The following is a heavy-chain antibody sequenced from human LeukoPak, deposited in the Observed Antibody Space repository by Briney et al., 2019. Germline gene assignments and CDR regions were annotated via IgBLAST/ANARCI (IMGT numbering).Heavy chain of an antibody. Sequence: GGSLRLSCAASGFTFSSYAMSWVRQAPGKGLEWDSAIRGSGGSTYYADSVKGRFTISRDNSKNTLYLQMNSLRAEDTAVYYCAKRAWANRNYGGNSRYPFDYWGQGTLVTVSS. J-gene: IGHJ4*02. CDR3: AKRAWANRNYGGNSRYPFDY. D-gene: IGHD4-23*01. CDR2: IRGSGGST. V-gene: IGHV3-23*01. CDR1: GFTFSSYA.